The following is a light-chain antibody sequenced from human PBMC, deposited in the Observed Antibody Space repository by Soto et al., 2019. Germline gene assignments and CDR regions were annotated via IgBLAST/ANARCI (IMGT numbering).Light chain of an antibody. Sequence: EIGRAPCRERLSISVGEVSTKNLKSSQSVLYSSNNKNYLAWYQQKPGQPPKLLIYWASTRESGVPDRFSCSGSGRDLTRSTGSPLAENVAIYFCRPYFSTWEFVQGTKVDIK. J-gene: IGKJ1*01. V-gene: IGKV4-1*01. CDR2: WAS. CDR1: QSVLYSSNNKNY. CDR3: RPYFSTWE.